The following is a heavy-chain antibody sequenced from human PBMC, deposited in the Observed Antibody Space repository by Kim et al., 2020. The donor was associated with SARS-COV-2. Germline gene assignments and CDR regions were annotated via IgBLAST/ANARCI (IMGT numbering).Heavy chain of an antibody. CDR3: ARGQEGGDSSGYYYVDFDY. J-gene: IGHJ4*02. CDR2: IWYDGSNK. Sequence: GGSLRLSCAASGFTFSSYGMHWVRQAPGKGLECVAVIWYDGSNKYYADSVKGRFTISRDNSKNTLYLQMNSLRAEDTAVYYCARGQEGGDSSGYYYVDFDYWGQGTLVTVSS. V-gene: IGHV3-33*08. D-gene: IGHD3-22*01. CDR1: GFTFSSYG.